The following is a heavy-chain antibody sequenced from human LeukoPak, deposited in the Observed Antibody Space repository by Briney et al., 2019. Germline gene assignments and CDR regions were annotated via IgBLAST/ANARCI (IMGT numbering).Heavy chain of an antibody. CDR3: ARGGSGWYDY. V-gene: IGHV4-59*01. J-gene: IGHJ4*02. Sequence: PSETLSLTCTVAGGSISSYYWSWIRQPPGKGLEWIGYIYYSGSTNYNPSLKSRVTISVDTSKNQFSLKLSSVTAADTAVYYCARGGSGWYDYWGQGTLVTVSS. CDR2: IYYSGST. CDR1: GGSISSYY. D-gene: IGHD6-19*01.